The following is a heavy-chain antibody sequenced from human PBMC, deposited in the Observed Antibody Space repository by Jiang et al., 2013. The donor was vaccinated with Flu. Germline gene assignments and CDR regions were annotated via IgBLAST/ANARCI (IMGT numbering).Heavy chain of an antibody. J-gene: IGHJ4*02. CDR1: GGSISPYY. V-gene: IGHV4-59*01. CDR3: ARWLTAGVYYFDH. CDR2: IYDNGNT. D-gene: IGHD2-8*01. Sequence: LLKPSETLSLTCTVSGGSISPYYWSWIRQPPGKGLEWIGDIYDNGNTRYNPSLKSRVTMSVDMSKNQFSLKLSSVTAADTAVYYCARWLTAGVYYFDHWGQGTLAPVSS.